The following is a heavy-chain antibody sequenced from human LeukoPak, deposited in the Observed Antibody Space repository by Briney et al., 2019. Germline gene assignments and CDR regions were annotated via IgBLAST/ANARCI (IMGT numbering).Heavy chain of an antibody. V-gene: IGHV3-15*04. CDR3: TSWLQFDSSGYLDY. D-gene: IGHD3-22*01. J-gene: IGHJ4*02. Sequence: PGGSLRLSCAASGFTFSNAWLSWVRQAPGKGPEWVGRIGTNTDGGTTEYAAPVKGRFTTSRDDSKNTLFLQMNSLKTEDTAVYYCTSWLQFDSSGYLDYWGQGTLVSVSS. CDR2: IGTNTDGGTT. CDR1: GFTFSNAW.